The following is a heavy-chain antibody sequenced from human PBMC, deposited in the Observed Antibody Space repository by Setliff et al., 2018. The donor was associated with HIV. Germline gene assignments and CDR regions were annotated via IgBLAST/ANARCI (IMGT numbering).Heavy chain of an antibody. V-gene: IGHV5-51*01. CDR3: ASLRGDYVGQYYYYMDI. J-gene: IGHJ6*03. D-gene: IGHD4-17*01. Sequence: GESLKISCKDSGYSFPNDWIGWVRQMPGKGLEWVAIIFPGDSETRYSPSFEGQVTISADRSINTVYLQWSSLRASDTAIYYCASLRGDYVGQYYYYMDIWGKGTTVTVSS. CDR1: GYSFPNDW. CDR2: IFPGDSET.